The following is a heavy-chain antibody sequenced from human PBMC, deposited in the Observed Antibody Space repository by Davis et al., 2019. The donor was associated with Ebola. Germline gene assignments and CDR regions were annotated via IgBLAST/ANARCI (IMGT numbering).Heavy chain of an antibody. CDR1: GFTFSSYA. CDR2: ISYDGSNK. V-gene: IGHV3-30*09. CDR3: AKGSAADD. Sequence: GGSLRLSCAASGFTFSSYAMHWVRQAPGKGLEWVAVISYDGSNKYYADSVKGRFAISRDNSKNTLYLQMNSLRAEDTAVYYCAKGSAADDWGQGTLVTVSS. D-gene: IGHD6-13*01. J-gene: IGHJ4*02.